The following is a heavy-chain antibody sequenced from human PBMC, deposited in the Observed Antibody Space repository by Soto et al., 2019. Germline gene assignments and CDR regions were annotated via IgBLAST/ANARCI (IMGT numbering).Heavy chain of an antibody. V-gene: IGHV4-31*03. CDR3: ASGGVVAAKFDY. Sequence: TSXTLSLTCTVSGGSISSGGYYWSWIRQHPGKGLEWIGYIYYSGSTYYNPSLKSRVTISVDTSKNQFSLKLSSVTAADTAVYYCASGGVVAAKFDYWGQGTLVTVSS. J-gene: IGHJ4*02. CDR2: IYYSGST. D-gene: IGHD2-15*01. CDR1: GGSISSGGYY.